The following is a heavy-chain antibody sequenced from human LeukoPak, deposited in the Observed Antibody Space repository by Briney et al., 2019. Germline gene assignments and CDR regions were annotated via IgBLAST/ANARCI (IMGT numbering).Heavy chain of an antibody. CDR2: ISAYNGNT. V-gene: IGHV1-18*01. CDR1: GYTFTSYG. CDR3: ARVRGYDILTGYSYYFDY. Sequence: ASVKVPCKASGYTFTSYGISWVRQAPGQGLEWMGWISAYNGNTNYAQKLQGRVTMTTDTSTSTAYMELRSLRSDDTAVYYCARVRGYDILTGYSYYFDYWGQGTLVTVSS. D-gene: IGHD3-9*01. J-gene: IGHJ4*02.